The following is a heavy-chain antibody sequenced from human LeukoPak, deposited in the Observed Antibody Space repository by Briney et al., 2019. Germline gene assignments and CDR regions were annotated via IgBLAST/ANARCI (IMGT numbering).Heavy chain of an antibody. D-gene: IGHD1-1*01. J-gene: IGHJ4*02. CDR1: GGSISSYY. CDR2: IYYSGST. V-gene: IGHV4-59*08. CDR3: ARHRNWNDFDY. Sequence: KASETLSLTCTVSGGSISSYYWSWIRQPPGKGLEWIGYIYYSGSTNYNPSLKSRVTISVDTSKNQFSLKLSSVTAADTAVYYCARHRNWNDFDYWGQGTLVTVSS.